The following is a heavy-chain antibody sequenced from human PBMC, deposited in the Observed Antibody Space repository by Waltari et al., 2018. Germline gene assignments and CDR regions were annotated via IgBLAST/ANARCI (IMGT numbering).Heavy chain of an antibody. J-gene: IGHJ6*02. CDR2: IYYSGST. CDR3: ARALREIMVQGGGMDV. D-gene: IGHD3-10*01. V-gene: IGHV4-59*11. Sequence: QVQLQESGPGLVKPSETLSLTCTVAGGSISSHYWRWIRPRPGKGLEWIGYIYYSGSTNYNPSLKSRVTISVDTSKNQFSLKLSSVTAADTAVYYCARALREIMVQGGGMDVWGQGTTVTVSS. CDR1: GGSISSHY.